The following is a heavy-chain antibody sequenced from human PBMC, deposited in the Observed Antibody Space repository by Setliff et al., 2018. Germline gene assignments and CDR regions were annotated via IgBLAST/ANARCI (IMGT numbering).Heavy chain of an antibody. CDR2: INPGNGNT. J-gene: IGHJ6*03. D-gene: IGHD3-22*01. CDR1: GYTFTDYA. V-gene: IGHV1-3*01. CDR3: ARDKGYDSSGYYFYYYYYMDV. Sequence: ASVKVSCKASGYTFTDYAMHWVRQAPGQRLEWMGWINPGNGNTQYSQKFQGRVTITRDTSASTAYMELSSLRSEDTAVYYCARDKGYDSSGYYFYYYYYMDVWGKGTTVTVSS.